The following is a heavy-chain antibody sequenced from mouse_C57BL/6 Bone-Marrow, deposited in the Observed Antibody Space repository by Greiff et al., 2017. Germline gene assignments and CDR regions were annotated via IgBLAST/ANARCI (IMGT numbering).Heavy chain of an antibody. V-gene: IGHV14-4*01. CDR1: GFNIKDDY. CDR3: TTSYYYGSRRYFDV. D-gene: IGHD1-1*01. CDR2: IDPEHGDT. Sequence: VQLKQSGAELVRPGASVKLSCTASGFNIKDDYMHWVKQRPEQGLEWIGWIDPEHGDTEYASKFQGKATITADTSSNTAYLQLSTLTSEDTAVYYCTTSYYYGSRRYFDVWGTGTTVTVSS. J-gene: IGHJ1*03.